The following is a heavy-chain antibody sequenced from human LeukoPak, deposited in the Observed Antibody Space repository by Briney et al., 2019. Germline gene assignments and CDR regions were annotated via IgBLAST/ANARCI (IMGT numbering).Heavy chain of an antibody. CDR2: ISWNSGSI. Sequence: SLRLSCAASGFTFDDYAMHWVRQAPGKGLEWVSGISWNSGSIGYADSVKGRFTISRDNAKNSLYLQMNSLRAEDTALYYCAKDTDFRVARLDYFDYWGQGTLVTVSS. CDR3: AKDTDFRVARLDYFDY. D-gene: IGHD3-3*01. J-gene: IGHJ4*02. V-gene: IGHV3-9*01. CDR1: GFTFDDYA.